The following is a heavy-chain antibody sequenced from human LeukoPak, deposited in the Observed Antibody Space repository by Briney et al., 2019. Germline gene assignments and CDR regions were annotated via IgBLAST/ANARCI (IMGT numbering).Heavy chain of an antibody. J-gene: IGHJ4*02. Sequence: PSETLSLTCTVSGDSISTYYWSWIRQPPGKGLEWIGYIYYSGNTNCNPSLKRRVTILVDTSKNQFSLKLSSVAAADTAVYFCARVGSGSFDYWGQGTLVTVSS. CDR2: IYYSGNT. V-gene: IGHV4-59*01. D-gene: IGHD6-19*01. CDR3: ARVGSGSFDY. CDR1: GDSISTYY.